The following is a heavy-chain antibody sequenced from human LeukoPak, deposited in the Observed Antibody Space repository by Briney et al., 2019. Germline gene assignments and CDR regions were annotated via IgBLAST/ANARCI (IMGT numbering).Heavy chain of an antibody. D-gene: IGHD3-3*01. CDR3: ARTSHETYDFWSGYFFSVWFDP. CDR2: IYSGGST. Sequence: AGGSLRLSCAASGFTVSSNYMSWVRQAPGKGLEWVSVIYSGGSTYYADSVKGRFTISRHNSKNTLYLQMNSLRAEDTAVYYCARTSHETYDFWSGYFFSVWFDPWGQGTLVTVSS. V-gene: IGHV3-53*04. CDR1: GFTVSSNY. J-gene: IGHJ5*02.